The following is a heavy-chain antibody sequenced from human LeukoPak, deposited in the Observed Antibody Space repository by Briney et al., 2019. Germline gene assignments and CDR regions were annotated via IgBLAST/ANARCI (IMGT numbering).Heavy chain of an antibody. CDR3: ASRRTSHCSSTSCYTQANYYYYMDV. CDR1: GGTFSSYA. Sequence: GASVNVSCKASGGTFSSYAISWVRQAPGQGLEWMGGIIPIFGTANYAQKFQGRVTITADESTSTAYMELSSLRSEDTAVYYCASRRTSHCSSTSCYTQANYYYYMDVWGKGTTVTVSS. D-gene: IGHD2-2*02. V-gene: IGHV1-69*13. CDR2: IIPIFGTA. J-gene: IGHJ6*03.